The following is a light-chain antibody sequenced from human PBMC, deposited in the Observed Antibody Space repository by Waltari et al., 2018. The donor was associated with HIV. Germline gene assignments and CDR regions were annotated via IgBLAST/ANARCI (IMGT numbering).Light chain of an antibody. CDR2: DDT. CDR1: NVGSKS. Sequence: SYVLTQPPSVSVAPGQTAEITCEGDNVGSKSLHWYQQRPGQAPVLVIYDDTDRPSGSPGRFVGSNSANTATLTISRVEVGDEADYFCQVWDSRSDHWVFGGGTKLTVL. J-gene: IGLJ3*02. V-gene: IGLV3-21*02. CDR3: QVWDSRSDHWV.